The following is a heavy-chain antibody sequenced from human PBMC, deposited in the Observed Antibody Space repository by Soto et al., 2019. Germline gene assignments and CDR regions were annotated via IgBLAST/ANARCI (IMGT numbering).Heavy chain of an antibody. V-gene: IGHV4-59*08. CDR3: ASSSIVVVPAATRHYYYYMDV. Sequence: PSETLSLTCTVSGGSISSYYWSWIRQPPGKGLEWIGYIYYSGSTNYNPSLKSRVTISVDTSKNQFSLKLSSVTAADTAVYYCASSSIVVVPAATRHYYYYMDVWGKGTTVTVSS. D-gene: IGHD2-2*01. CDR1: GGSISSYY. J-gene: IGHJ6*03. CDR2: IYYSGST.